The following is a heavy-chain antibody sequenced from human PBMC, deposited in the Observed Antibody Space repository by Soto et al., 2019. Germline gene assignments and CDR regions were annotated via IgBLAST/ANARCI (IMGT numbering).Heavy chain of an antibody. V-gene: IGHV3-30*18. CDR1: GFTFSSYG. J-gene: IGHJ5*02. CDR2: ISYDGSNK. Sequence: GGSLRLSCAASGFTFSSYGMHWVRQAPGKGLEWVAVISYDGSNKYYADSVKGRFTISRDNSKNTLYLQMNSLRAEDTAVYYCAKTGIAAAGTFDPWGQGTLVTVSS. CDR3: AKTGIAAAGTFDP. D-gene: IGHD6-13*01.